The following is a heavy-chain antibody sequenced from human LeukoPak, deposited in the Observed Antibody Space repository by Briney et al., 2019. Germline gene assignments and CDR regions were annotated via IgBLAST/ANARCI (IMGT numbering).Heavy chain of an antibody. V-gene: IGHV4-4*07. CDR2: IYTSGST. CDR3: ARVETYYYGSGSYMDYYYYMDV. D-gene: IGHD3-10*01. Sequence: SETLSLTRTVSGGSISSYYWSWIRQPAGKGLEWIGRIYTSGSTNYNPSLKSRVTMSVDTSKNQFSLKLSSVTAADTAVYYCARVETYYYGSGSYMDYYYYMDVWGKGTTVTVSS. CDR1: GGSISSYY. J-gene: IGHJ6*03.